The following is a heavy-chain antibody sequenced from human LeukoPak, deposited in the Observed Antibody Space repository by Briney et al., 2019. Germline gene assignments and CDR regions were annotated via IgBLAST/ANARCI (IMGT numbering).Heavy chain of an antibody. Sequence: GGSLRLSCAASEFTFSNYALTWVRQAPGRGLEWVSSISGVGPYYADSVKGRFSISRDNYKNMLYLQMSSLRAEDTAVYYCARDPNGDYVGAFDFQRWGQGTLVTVSS. J-gene: IGHJ1*01. V-gene: IGHV3-23*01. CDR3: ARDPNGDYVGAFDFQR. CDR2: ISGVGP. CDR1: EFTFSNYA. D-gene: IGHD4-17*01.